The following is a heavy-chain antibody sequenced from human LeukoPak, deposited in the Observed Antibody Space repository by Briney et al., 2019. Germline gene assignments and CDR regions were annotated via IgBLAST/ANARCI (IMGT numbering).Heavy chain of an antibody. V-gene: IGHV4-34*01. D-gene: IGHD6-13*01. Sequence: PSETLSPTCAVSGGSFSGHYWNWIRQPPGKGLEWIGEINHGGSTNYNPSLKSRVTISVDTSQNQFSLRLSSATAADTAVYYCARGRYVTTRGGAAAGFLDYWGQGTLVTVST. J-gene: IGHJ4*02. CDR2: INHGGST. CDR1: GGSFSGHY. CDR3: ARGRYVTTRGGAAAGFLDY.